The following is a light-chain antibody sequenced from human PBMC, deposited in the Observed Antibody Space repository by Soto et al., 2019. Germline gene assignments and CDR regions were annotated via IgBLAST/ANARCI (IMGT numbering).Light chain of an antibody. CDR2: EDS. CDR3: CSYAGSSTSWV. J-gene: IGLJ3*02. CDR1: SSDAGNYNF. Sequence: QSVLTQPASVSGSPGKSITISCTGTSSDAGNYNFVSWYQQHPGKAPKVIIYEDSTRPSGVSNRISGSKSGNTASLTISGLQAEDEADYYCCSYAGSSTSWVFGGGTKLTVL. V-gene: IGLV2-23*01.